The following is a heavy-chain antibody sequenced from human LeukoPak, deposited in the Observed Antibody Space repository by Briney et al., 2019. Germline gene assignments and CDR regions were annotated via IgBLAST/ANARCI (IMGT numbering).Heavy chain of an antibody. D-gene: IGHD4-17*01. CDR1: GYTFTGYY. Sequence: VASVKVSCKASGYTFTGYYLHWVRQAPGQGLEWMGCVNPNSGDTNYAQKFQGSVTMTRDTSISTVYMELSRLRSDDTAVYYCARADYGDYVQKHEYYYYYMDVWGKGTTVTVSS. CDR3: ARADYGDYVQKHEYYYYYMDV. CDR2: VNPNSGDT. J-gene: IGHJ6*03. V-gene: IGHV1-2*02.